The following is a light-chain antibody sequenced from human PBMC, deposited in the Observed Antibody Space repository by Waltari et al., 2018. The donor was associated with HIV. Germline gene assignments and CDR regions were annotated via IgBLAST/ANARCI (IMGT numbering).Light chain of an antibody. V-gene: IGLV3-25*03. Sequence: SYELTQPPSVSVSPGQTATITCSGDSLSGQYAYLYQQKPGQAPGAIIYKDTERPSGVPERFSGSSSGTTVTLIISEAQTEDEADYYCQSADSSGGFRVFGGGTRLSVL. J-gene: IGLJ3*02. CDR3: QSADSSGGFRV. CDR1: SLSGQY. CDR2: KDT.